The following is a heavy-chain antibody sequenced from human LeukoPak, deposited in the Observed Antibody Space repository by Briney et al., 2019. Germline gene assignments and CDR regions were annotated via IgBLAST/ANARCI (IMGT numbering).Heavy chain of an antibody. D-gene: IGHD3-22*01. V-gene: IGHV3-23*01. Sequence: GGSLRLSCAASGFTFSSYGMSWVRQAPGKGLEWVSAISGSGGSTYYADSVKGRFTISRDNSKNTLYLQMNSLRAEDTAVYYCAKDHTYYDSSGHYYYFDYWGQGTLVTVSS. CDR2: ISGSGGST. CDR1: GFTFSSYG. J-gene: IGHJ4*02. CDR3: AKDHTYYDSSGHYYYFDY.